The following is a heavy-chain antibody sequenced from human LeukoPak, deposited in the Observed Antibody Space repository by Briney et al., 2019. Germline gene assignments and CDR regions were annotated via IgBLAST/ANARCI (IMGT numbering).Heavy chain of an antibody. J-gene: IGHJ4*02. V-gene: IGHV3-30*19. CDR1: GFTFSSYG. CDR2: ISYDGTNK. Sequence: GGSLRLSCAASGFTFSSYGMHWVRQAPGKGLEWVAVISYDGTNKYYADSVKGRFTISRDNSKNTLYLQMNSLRAEDTAVYYCARDYYDRSGYYRNDYWGQGTLVTVAS. D-gene: IGHD3-22*01. CDR3: ARDYYDRSGYYRNDY.